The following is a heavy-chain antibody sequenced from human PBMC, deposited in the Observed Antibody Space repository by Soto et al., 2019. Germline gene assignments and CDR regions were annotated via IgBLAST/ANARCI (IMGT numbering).Heavy chain of an antibody. Sequence: PGESLKISCKGSGYSFTSYWIAWVRQMPGKGPEWMGIIYPGDSHTRCSPSFQGQVTISADKSISTPYLQWSSLKASDTAMYYCARGYYDNSGYYDYWGQGTLVTVSS. V-gene: IGHV5-51*01. J-gene: IGHJ4*02. CDR1: GYSFTSYW. CDR2: IYPGDSHT. CDR3: ARGYYDNSGYYDY. D-gene: IGHD3-22*01.